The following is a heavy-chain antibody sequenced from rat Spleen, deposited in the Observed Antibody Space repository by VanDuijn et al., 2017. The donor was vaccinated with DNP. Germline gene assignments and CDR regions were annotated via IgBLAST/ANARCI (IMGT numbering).Heavy chain of an antibody. CDR2: ISYDGRNT. CDR3: ARWRSYIYVMDA. CDR1: GFTFSDYN. Sequence: EVQLVESGGGLVQPGRSLKLSCAASGFTFSDYNMGWVRQAPKKGLEWVASISYDGRNTYYGDSVKGRFTISRENAENTVNLQMNSLRSEDTATYFCARWRSYIYVMDAWGQGTSVTVSS. J-gene: IGHJ4*01. V-gene: IGHV5-7*01. D-gene: IGHD1-2*01.